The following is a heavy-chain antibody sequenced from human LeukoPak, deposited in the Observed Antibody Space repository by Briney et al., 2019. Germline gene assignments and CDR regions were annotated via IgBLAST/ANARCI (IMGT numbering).Heavy chain of an antibody. V-gene: IGHV3-30*18. CDR1: GFSFNNYG. D-gene: IGHD6-19*01. CDR3: AKDRNSGWSFFDY. Sequence: GGSLRLSCAASGFSFNNYGMHWGRQAPGKGLEWVAVISYDGSNKFYADSVKGRFTISRDKSKNTLYLQMNSLRAGDTAVYYCAKDRNSGWSFFDYWGQGTLVTVSS. CDR2: ISYDGSNK. J-gene: IGHJ4*02.